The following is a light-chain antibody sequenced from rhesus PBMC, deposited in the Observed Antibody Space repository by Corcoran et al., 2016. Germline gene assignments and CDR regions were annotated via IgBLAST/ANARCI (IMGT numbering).Light chain of an antibody. CDR2: YGK. CDR1: QGISSY. V-gene: IGKV1-32*01. J-gene: IGKJ4*01. CDR3: QQYNSFPLT. Sequence: DIQMTQSPSSLSASVGDRVTIICRASQGISSYLNWYQQNPGKAPKVLINYGKSLASGVPSRFSGSGSGTEFTLPLSSLQPEYFATYHCQQYNSFPLTFGEGAKVEIE.